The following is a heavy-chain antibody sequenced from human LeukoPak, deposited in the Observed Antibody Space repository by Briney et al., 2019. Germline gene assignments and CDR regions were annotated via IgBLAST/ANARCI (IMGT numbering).Heavy chain of an antibody. D-gene: IGHD2-8*01. Sequence: GESLRLSCAASGFNFNSYTMNWVRQAPGKGLQWVANILASGSPTYYADSVKGRFIISRDNSKNTVYLQMNSLRVEDTAIYYCAKDLRPDGVDNFDHWGQGILVTVSS. CDR2: ILASGSPT. CDR1: GFNFNSYT. V-gene: IGHV3-23*01. J-gene: IGHJ4*02. CDR3: AKDLRPDGVDNFDH.